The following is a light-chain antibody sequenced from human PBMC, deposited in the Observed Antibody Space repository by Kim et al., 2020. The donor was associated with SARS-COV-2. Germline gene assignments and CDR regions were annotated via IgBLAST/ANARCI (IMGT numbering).Light chain of an antibody. CDR3: SSYAGNNNLV. J-gene: IGLJ3*02. CDR1: SSDVGGYNY. V-gene: IGLV2-8*01. Sequence: GPSGPISCTGTSSDVGGYNYVSRYQQHPGKAPNLMIYEVNKRPSGVPDRFSGSKSGNTASLTVSGLQAEDEADYYCSSYAGNNNLVFGGGTQLTVL. CDR2: EVN.